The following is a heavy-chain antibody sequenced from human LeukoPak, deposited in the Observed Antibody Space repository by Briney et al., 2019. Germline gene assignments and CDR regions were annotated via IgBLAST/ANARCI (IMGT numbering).Heavy chain of an antibody. V-gene: IGHV3-74*01. D-gene: IGHD2-15*01. CDR3: ARYCNGDTCDGALDL. CDR1: GFTFNNYW. CDR2: IDSDASRT. Sequence: GGSLRLTCAASGFTFNNYWIHWVRQVPGKDLVWVSRIDSDASRTNYADSVKGRFTISRDNVKNMVYLQMSSLTVEDTAVYYCARYCNGDTCDGALDLWGQGTLVTVSS. J-gene: IGHJ3*01.